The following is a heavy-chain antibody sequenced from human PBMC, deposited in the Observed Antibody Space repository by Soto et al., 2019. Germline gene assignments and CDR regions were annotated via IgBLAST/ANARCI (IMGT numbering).Heavy chain of an antibody. J-gene: IGHJ6*02. CDR3: AKSYYYYYGMDV. CDR1: GGSFSGYY. Sequence: ASETLSLTCAVYGGSFSGYYWSWIRQPPGKGLEWIGEINHSGSTNYNLSLKSRVTISVDTSKNQFSLKLSSVTAADTAVYYCAKSYYYYYGMDVWGQGTTVTVSS. CDR2: INHSGST. V-gene: IGHV4-34*01.